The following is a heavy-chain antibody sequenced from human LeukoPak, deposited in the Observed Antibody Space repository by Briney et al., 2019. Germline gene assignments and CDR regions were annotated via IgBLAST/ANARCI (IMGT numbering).Heavy chain of an antibody. J-gene: IGHJ4*02. D-gene: IGHD6-13*01. CDR1: GYTFTSSY. V-gene: IGHV1-46*01. CDR3: AIAAAGTDFDY. Sequence: GASVKVSCKASGYTFTSSYMHWVRQAPGQGLEWMGIINPSGGSTSYAQKFQGRVTMTRDTSTSTVYMELSSLRSEDTAVYYCAIAAAGTDFDYWGQGTLVTVSS. CDR2: INPSGGST.